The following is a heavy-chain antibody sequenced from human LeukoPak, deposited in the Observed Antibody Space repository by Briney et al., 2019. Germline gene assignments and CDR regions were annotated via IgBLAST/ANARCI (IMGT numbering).Heavy chain of an antibody. J-gene: IGHJ4*02. CDR3: ARDLLLYFDY. Sequence: GGSLRLSCVASGFTFTNYAMSWVRQAPGKGLEWVSGISSSGGDRYYADSVRGRFTMSRDNSKNTLYLQMNSLRAEDTAVYYCARDLLLYFDYWGQGTLVTVSS. CDR1: GFTFTNYA. CDR2: ISSSGGDR. V-gene: IGHV3-23*01. D-gene: IGHD2-15*01.